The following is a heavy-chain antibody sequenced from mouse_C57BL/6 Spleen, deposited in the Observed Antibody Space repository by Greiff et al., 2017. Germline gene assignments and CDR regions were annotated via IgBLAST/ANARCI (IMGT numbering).Heavy chain of an antibody. CDR1: GFTFSSYA. CDR3: AKVLYYYGSSYGYFDV. V-gene: IGHV5-4*03. Sequence: EVKLVESGGGLVKPGGSLKLSCAASGFTFSSYAMSWVRQTPEKRLEWVATISDGGSYTYYPDNVKGRFTISRDNAKNNLYLQMSHLKSEDTAMYYCAKVLYYYGSSYGYFDVWGTGTTVTVSS. J-gene: IGHJ1*03. D-gene: IGHD1-1*01. CDR2: ISDGGSYT.